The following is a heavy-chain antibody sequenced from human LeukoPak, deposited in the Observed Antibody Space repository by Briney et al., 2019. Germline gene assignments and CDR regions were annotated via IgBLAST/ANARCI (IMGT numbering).Heavy chain of an antibody. V-gene: IGHV4-39*07. J-gene: IGHJ4*02. CDR3: ARGTSGYDSSGYYRSGYYFDY. CDR1: GGSISSGAYY. Sequence: PSETLSLTCIVSGGSISSGAYYWAWIRQPPGKGLEWIGEINHSGSTNYNPSLKSRVTISVDTSKNQFSLKLSSVTAADTAVYYCARGTSGYDSSGYYRSGYYFDYWGQGTLVTVSS. CDR2: INHSGST. D-gene: IGHD3-22*01.